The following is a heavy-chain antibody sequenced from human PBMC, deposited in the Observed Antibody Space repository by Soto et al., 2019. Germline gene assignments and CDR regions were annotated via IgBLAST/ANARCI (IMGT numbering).Heavy chain of an antibody. CDR2: ISAYNGNT. CDR3: ARVVGALGHWFDP. CDR1: GNSGNSNS. V-gene: IGHV1-18*01. Sequence: PTSASSEACGNSGNSNSISRPRRTAGQGLEWMGRISAYNGNTNYAQKLQGRVTMTTETSTSSAYMELRSLRSDDTAVYHCARVVGALGHWFDPWGQGTLVAGAS. J-gene: IGHJ5*02. D-gene: IGHD1-26*01.